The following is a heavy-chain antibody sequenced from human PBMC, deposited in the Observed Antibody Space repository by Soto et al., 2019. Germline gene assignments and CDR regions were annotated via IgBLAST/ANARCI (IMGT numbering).Heavy chain of an antibody. CDR1: GGSISSSSYY. D-gene: IGHD3-3*01. CDR2: IYYSGST. Sequence: QLQLQESGPGLVKPSETLSLTCTVSGGSISSSSYYWGWIRQPPGKGLEWIGSIYYSGSTYYNPSLKSRVTISVDTSKNQFSLKLSSVTAADTAVYYCARQIRYDFWSGLPRDNWFDPWGQGTLVTVSS. V-gene: IGHV4-39*01. J-gene: IGHJ5*02. CDR3: ARQIRYDFWSGLPRDNWFDP.